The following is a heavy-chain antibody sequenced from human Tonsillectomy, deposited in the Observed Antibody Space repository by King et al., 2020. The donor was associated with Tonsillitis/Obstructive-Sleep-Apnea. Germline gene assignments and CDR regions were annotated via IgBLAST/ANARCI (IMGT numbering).Heavy chain of an antibody. J-gene: IGHJ3*02. D-gene: IGHD4-11*01. CDR1: GFTFSSYA. CDR2: ISGSGDST. V-gene: IGHV3-23*04. Sequence: VQLVESGGGLVQFGGSLRLSCAASGFTFSSYAMSWVRQAQGKGLEWVSTISGSGDSTYYADSVKGRFTISRDNSKNTLYLQMNSLRAEDTAVYFCAVYGNYGDAFDIWGQGTVVTVSS. CDR3: AVYGNYGDAFDI.